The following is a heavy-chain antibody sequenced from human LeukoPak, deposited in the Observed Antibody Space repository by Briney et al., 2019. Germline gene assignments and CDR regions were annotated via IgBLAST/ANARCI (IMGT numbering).Heavy chain of an antibody. Sequence: ASVKVSCKASGYTFTSYYMHWVRQAPGQGLEWMGIINPSGGSTSYAQKFQGRVTMTTDTSTSTAYMELKSLRSDDTAVYYCARVGFSKFYHHMDVWGKGTTVTVSS. CDR1: GYTFTSYY. D-gene: IGHD4-11*01. CDR2: INPSGGST. V-gene: IGHV1-46*01. J-gene: IGHJ6*03. CDR3: ARVGFSKFYHHMDV.